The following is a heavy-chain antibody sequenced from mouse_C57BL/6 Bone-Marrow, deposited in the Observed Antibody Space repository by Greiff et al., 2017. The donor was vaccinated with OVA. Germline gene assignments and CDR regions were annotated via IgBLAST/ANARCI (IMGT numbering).Heavy chain of an antibody. CDR2: IYPGSGNT. J-gene: IGHJ4*01. V-gene: IGHV1-76*01. CDR3: ARSYGRSGYYAMDY. Sequence: QVQLQQSGAELVRPGASVKLSCKASGYTFTDYYINWVKQRPGQGLEWIARIYPGSGNTYYNEKFKGKATLTAEKSSSTAYMQLSSLTSEDSAVYFGARSYGRSGYYAMDYWGQGTSVTVSS. CDR1: GYTFTDYY. D-gene: IGHD1-1*01.